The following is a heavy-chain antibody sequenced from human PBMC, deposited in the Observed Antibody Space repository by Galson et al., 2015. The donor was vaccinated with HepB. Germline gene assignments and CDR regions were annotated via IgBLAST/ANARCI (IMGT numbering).Heavy chain of an antibody. CDR1: GFNSSIFW. CDR2: IKQDGREK. D-gene: IGHD1-26*01. J-gene: IGHJ4*02. V-gene: IGHV3-7*01. CDR3: ARSSGGYFDS. Sequence: SLRLSCAGSGFNSSIFWMSWVRQAPGKGLEWVANIKQDGREKYYVGPVKGRFTISRGNAGNSLYLQMNSLRGEDTALYYCARSSGGYFDSWGQGILVTVSS.